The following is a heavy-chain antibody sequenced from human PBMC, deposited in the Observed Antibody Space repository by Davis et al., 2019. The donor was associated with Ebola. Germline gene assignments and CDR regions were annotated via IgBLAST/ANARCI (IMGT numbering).Heavy chain of an antibody. Sequence: ASVKVSCKASGYTFTGYHMHWVRQAPGQGLEWMGRMNPHNGGTNYAQKLQGRVTMTTDTSTSTAYMELRSPRSDDTAVYYCARDPVVGATDYWGQGTLVTVSS. D-gene: IGHD1-26*01. CDR1: GYTFTGYH. CDR3: ARDPVVGATDY. V-gene: IGHV1-2*06. CDR2: MNPHNGGT. J-gene: IGHJ4*02.